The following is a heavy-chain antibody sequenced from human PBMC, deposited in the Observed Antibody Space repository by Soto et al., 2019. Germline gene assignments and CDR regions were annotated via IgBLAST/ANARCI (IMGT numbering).Heavy chain of an antibody. V-gene: IGHV3-23*01. CDR3: AKSHYGSGGPLAV. Sequence: EVQLLESGGGLVQPGGSLRLSCAASGFTFSSYAMSWVRQAPGKGLEWVSAISGSGGSTYYADSVKGRFTISRDNSKNTLYLQMNSLRAEDTALYYCAKSHYGSGGPLAVWGQGTTVTVSS. D-gene: IGHD3-10*01. CDR2: ISGSGGST. J-gene: IGHJ6*02. CDR1: GFTFSSYA.